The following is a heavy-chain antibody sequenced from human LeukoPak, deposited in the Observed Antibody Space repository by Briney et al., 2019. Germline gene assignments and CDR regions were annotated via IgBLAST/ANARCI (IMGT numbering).Heavy chain of an antibody. CDR1: GDSVSSNSDA. Sequence: SQTLSLTRAISGDSVSSNSDAWNWIRQSPSRGLEWLGRTYYRSKWYYDYAVAVKSRISINPDTSKNQFSLQLSSVTPEDTAVYYCARDPVGGSTIFDYWGQGTLVTVSS. CDR3: ARDPVGGSTIFDY. CDR2: TYYRSKWYY. D-gene: IGHD1-26*01. V-gene: IGHV6-1*01. J-gene: IGHJ4*02.